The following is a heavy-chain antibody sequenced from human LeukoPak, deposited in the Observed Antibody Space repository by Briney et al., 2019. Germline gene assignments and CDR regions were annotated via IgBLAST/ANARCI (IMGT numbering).Heavy chain of an antibody. CDR1: GGSISSYY. CDR3: ARDHGSGSYPGDWFDP. D-gene: IGHD3-10*01. J-gene: IGHJ5*02. V-gene: IGHV4-4*07. Sequence: SETLSLTCTVSGGSISSYYWSWIRQPAGKGLEWIGRIYTSGSTNYNPSLKSRVTMSVDTSKNQFSLELSSVTAADTAVYYCARDHGSGSYPGDWFDPWGQGTLVTVSS. CDR2: IYTSGST.